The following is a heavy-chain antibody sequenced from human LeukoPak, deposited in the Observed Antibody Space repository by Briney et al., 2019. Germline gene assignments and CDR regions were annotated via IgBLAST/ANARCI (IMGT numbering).Heavy chain of an antibody. D-gene: IGHD6-13*01. CDR1: GFPFSSYA. CDR3: AKDGQTAAAGDY. CDR2: ISGSGGST. V-gene: IGHV3-23*01. Sequence: GVSLRLSCAASGFPFSSYAMSWVRQAPGKGLEWVSDISGSGGSTYYADSVKGRFTISRDNSKNTLYLQMNSLRAEDTAVYYCAKDGQTAAAGDYWGQGTLVTVSS. J-gene: IGHJ4*02.